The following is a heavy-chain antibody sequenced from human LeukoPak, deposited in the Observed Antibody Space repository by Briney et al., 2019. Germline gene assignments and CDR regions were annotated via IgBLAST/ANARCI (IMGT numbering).Heavy chain of an antibody. D-gene: IGHD6-13*01. CDR1: GFTFSDYY. V-gene: IGHV3-11*04. Sequence: GGSLRLSCAASGFTFSDYYMSWIRQAPGKGLEWVSYISSSGSTIYYADSVKGRFTISRDNAKNSLYLQMNSLRAEDTGVYYCARDYGSSWSSTPGFYYFDHWDQGTLVTVSS. CDR3: ARDYGSSWSSTPGFYYFDH. J-gene: IGHJ4*02. CDR2: ISSSGSTI.